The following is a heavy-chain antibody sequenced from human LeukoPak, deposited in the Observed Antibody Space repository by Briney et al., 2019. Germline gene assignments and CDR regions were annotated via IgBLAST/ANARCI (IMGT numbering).Heavy chain of an antibody. CDR3: ATDIMDRGIPTLRFDP. CDR2: ISYDGSNK. Sequence: PGGSLRLSCAASGFTFSSYAMHWVRQPPGKGLEWVAVISYDGSNKYYVDSVKGRITISRDNSKNTLYLQMNSLRPEDTAVYFCATDIMDRGIPTLRFDPWGQGTLVTVSS. D-gene: IGHD3-10*01. J-gene: IGHJ5*02. V-gene: IGHV3-30-3*01. CDR1: GFTFSSYA.